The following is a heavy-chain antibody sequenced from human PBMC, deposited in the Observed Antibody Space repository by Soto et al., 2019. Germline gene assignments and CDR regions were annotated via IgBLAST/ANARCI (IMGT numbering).Heavy chain of an antibody. CDR2: IYYSGST. CDR3: ARTRTTYYYDSSGYLLFDY. J-gene: IGHJ4*02. Sequence: PSETLSLTCTVSGGSITSGGYYWSWIRQHPGKGLGWIGYIYYSGSTYYNPSLKSRVTIAVDTTKNQFTLKLSFVTAADTAVYYCARTRTTYYYDSSGYLLFDYWGQGTLVTVSS. CDR1: GGSITSGGYY. D-gene: IGHD3-22*01. V-gene: IGHV4-31*03.